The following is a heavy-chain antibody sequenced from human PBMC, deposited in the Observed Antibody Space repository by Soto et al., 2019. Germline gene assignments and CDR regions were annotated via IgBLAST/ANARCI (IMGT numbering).Heavy chain of an antibody. Sequence: SETLCLTCAVYGGSFSGYYWSWIRRPPGKGLEWIGEINHSGSTNYNPSLKSRVTISVDTSKNQFSLKLSSVTAADTAVYYCARGLYDYYDSSGYYYKFDYWGQGTLVTVSS. CDR2: INHSGST. V-gene: IGHV4-34*01. J-gene: IGHJ4*02. CDR3: ARGLYDYYDSSGYYYKFDY. CDR1: GGSFSGYY. D-gene: IGHD3-22*01.